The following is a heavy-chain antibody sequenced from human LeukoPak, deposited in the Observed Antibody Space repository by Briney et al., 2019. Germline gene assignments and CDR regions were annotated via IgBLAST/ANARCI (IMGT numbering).Heavy chain of an antibody. J-gene: IGHJ4*02. D-gene: IGHD3-16*01. CDR3: ASANYGTFDY. V-gene: IGHV3-11*04. CDR1: GFTFSDYY. CDR2: ISSSGSTI. Sequence: GGSLRLSCAASGFTFSDYYMSWIRQAPGKGLEWVSYISSSGSTIYYADSVKGRFTISRDNSKNTLYLQMNSLRAADTAVYYCASANYGTFDYWGQGTLVTVSS.